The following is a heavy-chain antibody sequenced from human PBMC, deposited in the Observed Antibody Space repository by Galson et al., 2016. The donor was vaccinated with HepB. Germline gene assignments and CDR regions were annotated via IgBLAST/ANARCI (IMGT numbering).Heavy chain of an antibody. CDR1: GGSISSSDCY. J-gene: IGHJ5*02. V-gene: IGHV4-39*01. D-gene: IGHD5-18*01. Sequence: SETLSLTCTVSGGSISSSDCYWVWIRQSPGKGLEWIGSAYYSGSGSTYYNPSLESRVTISVDTSKNQFSLKLSSVTAADTAVYYCARRRLETAVVTGWFDPWGQGILVTVSS. CDR3: ARRRLETAVVTGWFDP. CDR2: AYYSGSGST.